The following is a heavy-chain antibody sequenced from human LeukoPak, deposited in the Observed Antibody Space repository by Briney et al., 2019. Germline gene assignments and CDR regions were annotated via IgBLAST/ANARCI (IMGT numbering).Heavy chain of an antibody. CDR3: ARVGAYYDSSGYYPATYFDL. J-gene: IGHJ2*01. CDR2: IYYSGST. D-gene: IGHD3-22*01. CDR1: GGSISSYY. V-gene: IGHV4-59*01. Sequence: SETLSLTCTVSGGSISSYYWSWIRQPPGKGLEWVGYIYYSGSTNYNPSLKSRVTISVDTSKNQFSLKLSSVTAADTAVYYCARVGAYYDSSGYYPATYFDLWGRGTLVTVSS.